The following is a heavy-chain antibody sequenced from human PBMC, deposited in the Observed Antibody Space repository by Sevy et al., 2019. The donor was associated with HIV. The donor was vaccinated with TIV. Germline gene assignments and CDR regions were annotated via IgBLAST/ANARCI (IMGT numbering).Heavy chain of an antibody. CDR2: IKSKTDGGKT. D-gene: IGHD3-22*01. CDR1: GFTFSNAW. J-gene: IGHJ3*02. Sequence: GGSLRLSCAASGFTFSNAWMSWVRQAPGKGLEWVGRIKSKTDGGKTDYAAPVKGRFTISRDDSKNTLYLQMNSLKTEDTAVYYCTTDPTMIVVVITSPLGDIWGQGTMVTVSS. V-gene: IGHV3-15*01. CDR3: TTDPTMIVVVITSPLGDI.